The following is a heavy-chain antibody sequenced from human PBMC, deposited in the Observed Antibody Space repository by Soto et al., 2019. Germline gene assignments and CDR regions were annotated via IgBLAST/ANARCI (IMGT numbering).Heavy chain of an antibody. CDR1: GVSFSDYS. Sequence: GGSLRLSCVVSGVSFSDYSMNWVRQAPGKGLEWVSLITGNSEYKYYAGSVKGRFTVSRDNAKNSLYLQMNSLTVEDTAVYYRARSGELLQTFDSWGQGTLVTVLL. CDR3: ARSGELLQTFDS. CDR2: ITGNSEYK. V-gene: IGHV3-21*06. J-gene: IGHJ4*02. D-gene: IGHD1-26*01.